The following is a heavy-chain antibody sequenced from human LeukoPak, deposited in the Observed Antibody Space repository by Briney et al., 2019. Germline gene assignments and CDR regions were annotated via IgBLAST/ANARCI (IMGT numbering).Heavy chain of an antibody. V-gene: IGHV4-59*01. CDR2: IYYSGST. D-gene: IGHD2-2*02. Sequence: SETLSLTCSVSGGSISSYYWSWIRQPPGKGLEWIGYIYYSGSTNYNPSTNYNPSLKSRVTISVDTSNNQFSLKLSSVTAADTAVYYCARFTRGYCSSTTCYNDWFDPWGQGTLVTVSS. CDR3: ARFTRGYCSSTTCYNDWFDP. J-gene: IGHJ5*02. CDR1: GGSISSYY.